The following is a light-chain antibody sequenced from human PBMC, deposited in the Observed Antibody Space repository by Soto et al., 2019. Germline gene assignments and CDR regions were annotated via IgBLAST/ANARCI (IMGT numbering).Light chain of an antibody. V-gene: IGKV2-28*01. Sequence: DIVVTQFPLSLPVTPGEPASISYNASQSLLHSNGYNYVDWYLQKPGQSPHLLIFMGSNRASGVPDRFSGSGSATDFALKISRVEAEDVGVYYFMQALQTPITFGQGTRLEIK. J-gene: IGKJ5*01. CDR2: MGS. CDR1: QSLLHSNGYNY. CDR3: MQALQTPIT.